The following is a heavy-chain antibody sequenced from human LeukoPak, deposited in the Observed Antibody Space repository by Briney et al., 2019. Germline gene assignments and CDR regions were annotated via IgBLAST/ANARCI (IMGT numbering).Heavy chain of an antibody. CDR2: ITTSGDNT. D-gene: IGHD3-22*01. Sequence: GGSLRLSCAASGFTFSSYAMSGVRQAPGKGLEWVSSITTSGDNTYYADSVKGRFTISRDNSKNTLCLQMNSLRAEDTAVYYCAKRGAYDNRYFDYWGQGTLVTVSS. J-gene: IGHJ4*02. CDR1: GFTFSSYA. CDR3: AKRGAYDNRYFDY. V-gene: IGHV3-23*01.